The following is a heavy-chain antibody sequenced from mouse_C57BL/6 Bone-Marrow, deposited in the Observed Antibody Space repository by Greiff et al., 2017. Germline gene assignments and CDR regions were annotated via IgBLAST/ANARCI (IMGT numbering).Heavy chain of an antibody. V-gene: IGHV1-64*01. CDR1: GYTFTSYW. Sequence: QVQLKESGAELVKPGASVKLSCKASGYTFTSYWMHWVKQRPGQGLEWIGMIHPNSGSTNYNEKFKSKATLTVDKSSSPAYMQLSSLTSEDSAVYYCAVLLRGTFPYWGQGTLVNVSA. CDR2: IHPNSGST. CDR3: AVLLRGTFPY. J-gene: IGHJ3*01. D-gene: IGHD1-1*01.